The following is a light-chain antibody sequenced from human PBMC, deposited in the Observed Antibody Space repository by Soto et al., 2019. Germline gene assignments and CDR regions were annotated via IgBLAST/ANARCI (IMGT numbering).Light chain of an antibody. CDR3: GTWDNSTTVI. CDR1: RSNVGDNY. V-gene: IGLV1-51*01. J-gene: IGLJ2*01. CDR2: DNI. Sequence: QSVLTQPHSLSAAPGQKVTNSCSGNRSNVGDNYVSWYQQLPGTAPNLLIYDNIKRPSGIPDRFSGSKSGTSATRDSTVVQTGDEADYYCGTWDNSTTVIFGGGTTLTVL.